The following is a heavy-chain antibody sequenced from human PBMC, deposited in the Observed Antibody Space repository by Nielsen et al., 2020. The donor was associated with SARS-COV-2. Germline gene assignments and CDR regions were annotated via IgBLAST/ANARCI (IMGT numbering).Heavy chain of an antibody. CDR3: GRDQGWKGNDY. CDR1: GFTFSDSF. CDR2: ISVSGSTT. Sequence: GESLKISCTASGFTFSDSFMSWIRQAPGKGLEWVSAISVSGSTTYYTDSVEGRFTISRDNSKNTLYLQMDSLKAEDTAVYYCGRDQGWKGNDYWGQGTLVTVSS. V-gene: IGHV3-23*01. J-gene: IGHJ4*02. D-gene: IGHD1-1*01.